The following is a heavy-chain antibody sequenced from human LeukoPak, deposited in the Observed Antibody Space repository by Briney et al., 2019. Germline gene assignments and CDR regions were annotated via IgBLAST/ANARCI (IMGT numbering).Heavy chain of an antibody. D-gene: IGHD4-11*01. CDR1: GYTFTGYY. Sequence: ASVKVSCKASGYTFTGYYMHWVRQAPGQGLEWMGWINPNGGGTNYAQKFQGWVTMTRDTSISTAYMELSRLRSDDTAVYYCARDRGGGYSYGMDVWGQGTTVTVSS. CDR3: ARDRGGGYSYGMDV. CDR2: INPNGGGT. V-gene: IGHV1-2*04. J-gene: IGHJ6*02.